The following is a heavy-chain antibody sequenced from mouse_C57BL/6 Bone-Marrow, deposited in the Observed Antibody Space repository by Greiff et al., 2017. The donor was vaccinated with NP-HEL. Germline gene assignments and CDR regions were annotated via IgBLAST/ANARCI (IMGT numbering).Heavy chain of an antibody. CDR3: AGRDWYFDV. CDR2: ISNGGGST. CDR1: GFTFSDYY. J-gene: IGHJ1*03. V-gene: IGHV5-12*01. Sequence: EVQGVESGGGLVQPGGSLKLSCAASGFTFSDYYMYWVRQTPEKRLEWVAYISNGGGSTYYPDTVKGRFTISRDNAKNTLYLQMSRLKSEDTAMYYCAGRDWYFDVWGTGTTVTVSS. D-gene: IGHD1-1*01.